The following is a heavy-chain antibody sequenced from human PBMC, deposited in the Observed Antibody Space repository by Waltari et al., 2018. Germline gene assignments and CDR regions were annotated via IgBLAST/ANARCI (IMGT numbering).Heavy chain of an antibody. Sequence: QVQLVESGGGVVQPGGSLRLSRAASGFTFSSEGMQWVRQAPGTGLEWLAFIRYDGSNKYYADSVKGRFTISRDNSKNTLYLQMNSLRAEDTAVYYCAKVTRDIVATIVVDDAFDIWGQGTMVTVSS. CDR1: GFTFSSEG. CDR3: AKVTRDIVATIVVDDAFDI. J-gene: IGHJ3*02. D-gene: IGHD5-12*01. CDR2: IRYDGSNK. V-gene: IGHV3-30*02.